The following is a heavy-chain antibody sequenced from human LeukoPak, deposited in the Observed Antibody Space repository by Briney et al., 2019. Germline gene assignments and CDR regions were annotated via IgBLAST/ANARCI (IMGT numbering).Heavy chain of an antibody. Sequence: GESLKISCKGSGYSFTSYWIGWVRQMPGKGLEWMGIIYPGDSDTRYSPSFQGQVTISADKSISTAYLQWSSLKASDTAVCYCARWAKYRTGSYYFDYWGQGTLVTVSS. D-gene: IGHD2/OR15-2a*01. J-gene: IGHJ4*02. V-gene: IGHV5-51*01. CDR3: ARWAKYRTGSYYFDY. CDR2: IYPGDSDT. CDR1: GYSFTSYW.